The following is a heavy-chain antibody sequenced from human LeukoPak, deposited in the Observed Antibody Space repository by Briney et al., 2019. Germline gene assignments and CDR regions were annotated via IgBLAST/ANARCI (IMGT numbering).Heavy chain of an antibody. J-gene: IGHJ5*02. V-gene: IGHV3-30*03. D-gene: IGHD6-6*01. CDR2: ISYDGSNK. CDR3: ARDVAARLNWFDP. CDR1: GFTFSSYG. Sequence: GRSLRLSCAASGFTFSSYGMHWVRQAPGKGLEWVAVISYDGSNKYYADSVKGRFTISRDNSKNTLYLQMNSLRAEDTAVYYCARDVAARLNWFDPWGQGTLVTVSS.